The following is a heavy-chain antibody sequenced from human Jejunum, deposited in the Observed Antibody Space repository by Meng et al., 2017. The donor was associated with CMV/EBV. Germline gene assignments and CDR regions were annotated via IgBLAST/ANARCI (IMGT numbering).Heavy chain of an antibody. Sequence: SGFTFDNYAMNWVRQAPGEGLEWVAVMSSDGSVRDYEDSVEGRFSVFRENAQSMLYLQMSSLRVEDTAVYYCVRVGTTGRVKFDLWGQGTTVTVSS. CDR2: MSSDGSVR. CDR3: VRVGTTGRVKFDL. V-gene: IGHV3-30*14. CDR1: GFTFDNYA. J-gene: IGHJ6*02. D-gene: IGHD3/OR15-3a*01.